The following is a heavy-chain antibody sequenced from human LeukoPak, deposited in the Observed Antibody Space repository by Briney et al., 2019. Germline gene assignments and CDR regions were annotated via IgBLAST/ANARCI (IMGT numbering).Heavy chain of an antibody. V-gene: IGHV1-18*01. CDR3: ARDQDDILTGLSWFDP. Sequence: GASVTVSCKASGYTFTIYGISWVRQAPGQGLEWMGWISAYNGNTNYAQKLQGRVTMTTDTSTSTAYMELRSLRSDDTAVYYCARDQDDILTGLSWFDPWGQGTLVTVSS. CDR2: ISAYNGNT. J-gene: IGHJ5*02. CDR1: GYTFTIYG. D-gene: IGHD3-9*01.